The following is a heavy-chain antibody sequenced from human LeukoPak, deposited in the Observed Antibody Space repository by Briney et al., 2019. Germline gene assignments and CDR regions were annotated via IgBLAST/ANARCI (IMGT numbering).Heavy chain of an antibody. CDR1: GFTVSSNY. CDR2: IYSGGST. J-gene: IGHJ4*02. D-gene: IGHD3-22*01. V-gene: IGHV3-66*01. Sequence: GGSLRLSCAASGFTVSSNYMSWVRQAPGKGLEWVSVIYSGGSTYYADSVKGRFTISRDNSKNTLYLQMNSLRAEDTAVYYCARGYGGVVVTPFDYWGQGTLVTVSS. CDR3: ARGYGGVVVTPFDY.